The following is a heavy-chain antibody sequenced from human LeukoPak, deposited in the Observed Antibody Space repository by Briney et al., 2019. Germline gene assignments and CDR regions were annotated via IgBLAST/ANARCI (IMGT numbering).Heavy chain of an antibody. CDR2: INHSGST. V-gene: IGHV4-34*01. CDR3: ARGLRGFSTIYYYYGMDV. Sequence: PSETLSLTCAVYGGSFSGYYWSWIRQPPGKGLEWIGEINHSGSTNYNPSLKSRVTISVDTSKNQFSLKLSSVTAADTAVYYCARGLRGFSTIYYYYGMDVWGQGTTVTVSS. CDR1: GGSFSGYY. J-gene: IGHJ6*02. D-gene: IGHD2-2*01.